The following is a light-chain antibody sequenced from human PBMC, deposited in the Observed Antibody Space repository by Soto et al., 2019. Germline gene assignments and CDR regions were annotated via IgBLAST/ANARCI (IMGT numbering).Light chain of an antibody. CDR3: QQYKSYWT. CDR1: QSISSW. Sequence: DIQMTQSPSTLSASVGDRVTITCRASQSISSWLARYQQKPGKAPKLLIYKASSLESGVPSRFSGSGSGTEFTLTISSLQPDDFATYSCQQYKSYWTFGQGTKVEIK. V-gene: IGKV1-5*03. J-gene: IGKJ1*01. CDR2: KAS.